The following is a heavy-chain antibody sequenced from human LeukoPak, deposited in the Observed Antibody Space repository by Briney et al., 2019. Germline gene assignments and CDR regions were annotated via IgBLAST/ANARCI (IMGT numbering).Heavy chain of an antibody. CDR2: IYPGDPDT. D-gene: IGHD4-11*01. CDR3: ARVGSYSNYLYYFDY. Sequence: GESLKISCKGSGYSFTSYWIGWVRQMPGKGLEWMGIIYPGDPDTRYSPSFQGQVTISADKSISTAYLQWSSLKASDTAMYYCARVGSYSNYLYYFDYWGQGTLVTVSS. V-gene: IGHV5-51*01. J-gene: IGHJ4*02. CDR1: GYSFTSYW.